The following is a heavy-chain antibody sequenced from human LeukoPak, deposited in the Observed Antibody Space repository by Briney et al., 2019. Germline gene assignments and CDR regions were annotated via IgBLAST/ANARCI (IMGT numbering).Heavy chain of an antibody. J-gene: IGHJ4*02. V-gene: IGHV1-69*05. Sequence: VASAKVSCKASGGTFSSYAISWVRQAPGQGLEWMGRIIPIFGTANYAQKFQGRVTITTDESTSTAYMELSSLRSEDTAVYYCARGNIVATTFDYWGQGTLVTVSS. D-gene: IGHD5-12*01. CDR1: GGTFSSYA. CDR2: IIPIFGTA. CDR3: ARGNIVATTFDY.